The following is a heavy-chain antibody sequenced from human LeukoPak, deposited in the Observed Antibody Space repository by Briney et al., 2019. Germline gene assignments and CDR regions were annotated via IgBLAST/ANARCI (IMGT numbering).Heavy chain of an antibody. J-gene: IGHJ4*02. CDR3: AKDRDTIVVVPTAIAADY. CDR1: GFTFSSSA. V-gene: IGHV3-23*01. Sequence: PGGSLRLSCAASGFTFSSSAMSWVRQAPGKGLEWVSAISGSGGSTYYVDSVKGRFTISRDNSKNTLYLQMNSLRAEDTAVYYCAKDRDTIVVVPTAIAADYWGQGTLVTVSS. D-gene: IGHD2-2*01. CDR2: ISGSGGST.